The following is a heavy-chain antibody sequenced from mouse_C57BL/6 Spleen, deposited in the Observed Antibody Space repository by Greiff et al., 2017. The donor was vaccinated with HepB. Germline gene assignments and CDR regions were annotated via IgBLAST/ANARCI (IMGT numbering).Heavy chain of an antibody. D-gene: IGHD1-1*01. V-gene: IGHV1-39*01. CDR3: ALITTVVADGAMDY. J-gene: IGHJ4*01. CDR2: INPNYGTT. Sequence: VQLKESGPELVKPGASVKISCKASGYSFTDYNMNWVKQSNGKSLEWIGVINPNYGTTSYNQKFKGKATLTVDQSSSTAYMQLNSLTSEDSAVYYCALITTVVADGAMDYWGQGTSVTVSS. CDR1: GYSFTDYN.